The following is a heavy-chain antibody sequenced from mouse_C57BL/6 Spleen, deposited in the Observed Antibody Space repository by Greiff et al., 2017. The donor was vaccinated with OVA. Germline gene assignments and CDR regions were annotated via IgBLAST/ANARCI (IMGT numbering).Heavy chain of an antibody. CDR1: GYTFTSYG. Sequence: QVQLQQSGAELARPGASVKLSCKASGYTFTSYGISWVKQRTGQGLEWIGEIYPRSGNTYYNEKFKGKATLTADKSSSTAYMELRRLTSEDSAVYFCALLRRTLYYYAMDYWGQGTSVTVSS. V-gene: IGHV1-81*01. J-gene: IGHJ4*01. CDR2: IYPRSGNT. D-gene: IGHD2-12*01. CDR3: ALLRRTLYYYAMDY.